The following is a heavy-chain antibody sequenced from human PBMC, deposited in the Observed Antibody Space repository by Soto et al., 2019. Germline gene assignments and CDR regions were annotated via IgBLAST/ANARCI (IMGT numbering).Heavy chain of an antibody. D-gene: IGHD3-10*01. CDR3: APGGYYYGSGPTGYWFDP. V-gene: IGHV1-8*02. CDR2: MNPNSGNT. CDR1: GYTFTSYD. Sequence: ASVKVSCKASGYTFTSYDINWVRQATGQGLEWMGWMNPNSGNTGHAQKYQGRVTMASNTSISTVYMELSSLRSDDTAVYYCAPGGYYYGSGPTGYWFDPWGQGTLVTVSS. J-gene: IGHJ5*02.